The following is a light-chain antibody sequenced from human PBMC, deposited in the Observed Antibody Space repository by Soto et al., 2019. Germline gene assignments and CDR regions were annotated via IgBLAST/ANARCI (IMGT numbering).Light chain of an antibody. CDR3: SSYTASSTLV. V-gene: IGLV2-14*02. Sequence: QSVVTQPPSVSGTPGQGVIISCSNVGRHEVSWYQQVPGMAPKLLIHTTSQRPSGVSNRCSGSKSGNTASLTISGLQADDEADYYCSSYTASSTLVFGTGTKLTVL. CDR2: TTS. J-gene: IGLJ1*01. CDR1: NVGRHEV.